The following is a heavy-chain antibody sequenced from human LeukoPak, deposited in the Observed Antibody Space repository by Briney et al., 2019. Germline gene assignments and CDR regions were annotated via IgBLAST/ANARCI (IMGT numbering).Heavy chain of an antibody. CDR3: ARDNGGYSGYDEYTDY. CDR1: GFTFSDYY. Sequence: GGSLRLSCAASGFTFSDYYMSWIRQAPGKGLEWVSYISSSSSTIYYADSVKGRFTISRDNAKNSLYLQMNSLRAEDTAVYYCARDNGGYSGYDEYTDYWGQGTLVTVSS. D-gene: IGHD5-12*01. CDR2: ISSSSSTI. V-gene: IGHV3-11*04. J-gene: IGHJ4*02.